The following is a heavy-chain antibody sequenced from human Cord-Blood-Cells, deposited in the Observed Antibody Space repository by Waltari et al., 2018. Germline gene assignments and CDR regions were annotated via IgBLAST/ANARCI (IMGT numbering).Heavy chain of an antibody. CDR1: GGSISSSSYY. J-gene: IGHJ6*02. CDR2: IYLSGRT. Sequence: QLQLQESGPGLVKPSETLSLTCTVSGGSISSSSYYWGWIRQPPGKGLEWIGSIYLSGRTYYNPSLKRRVTITVDTSKNQFSLKLSSVTAADTAVYYCARLRAEKKYSGSYYYYYGMDVWGQGTTVTVSS. CDR3: ARLRAEKKYSGSYYYYYGMDV. D-gene: IGHD1-26*01. V-gene: IGHV4-39*01.